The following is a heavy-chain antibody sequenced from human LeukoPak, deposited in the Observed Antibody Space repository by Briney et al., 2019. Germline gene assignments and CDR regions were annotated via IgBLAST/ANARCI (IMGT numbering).Heavy chain of an antibody. D-gene: IGHD4-23*01. Sequence: SETLSLTCTVSGGSISSSSYYWGWIRQPPGKGLEWIGSIYYSGSTYYNPSLKSRVTISVDTSKNQSSLKLSSVTAADTAVYYCARSRWYAFDIWGQGTMVTVSS. V-gene: IGHV4-39*07. CDR2: IYYSGST. J-gene: IGHJ3*02. CDR1: GGSISSSSYY. CDR3: ARSRWYAFDI.